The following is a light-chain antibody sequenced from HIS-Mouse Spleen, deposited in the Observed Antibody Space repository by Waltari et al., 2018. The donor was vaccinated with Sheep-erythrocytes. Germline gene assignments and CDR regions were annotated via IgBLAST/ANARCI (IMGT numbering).Light chain of an antibody. V-gene: IGKV1-9*01. CDR2: AAS. CDR1: QGISSY. J-gene: IGKJ4*01. CDR3: QQLNSYLPLT. Sequence: DIQLTQSPSFLSASVGDRVTITCRASQGISSYLAWYQQKPGKAPKLLIYAASTLQSGVPSRFSGSGSGTELTLTISSLQPEDFATYYCQQLNSYLPLTFGGGTK.